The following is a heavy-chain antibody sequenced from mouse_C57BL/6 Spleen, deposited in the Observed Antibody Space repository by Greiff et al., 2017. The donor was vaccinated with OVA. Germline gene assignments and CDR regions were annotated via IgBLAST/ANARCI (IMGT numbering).Heavy chain of an antibody. CDR2: IYPSDSET. CDR3: ARGDYGPSV. Sequence: QVQLQQPGAELVRPGSSVKLSCKASGYTFTSYWMDWVKQRPGQGLEWIGNIYPSDSETHYNQKFKDKATLTVDKSSSTAYMQLSSLTSEDSAVFYCARGDYGPSVWGTGTTVTVSS. D-gene: IGHD1-1*01. J-gene: IGHJ1*03. V-gene: IGHV1-61*01. CDR1: GYTFTSYW.